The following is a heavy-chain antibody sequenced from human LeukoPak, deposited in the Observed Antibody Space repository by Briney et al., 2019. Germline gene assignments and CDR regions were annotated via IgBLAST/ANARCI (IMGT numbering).Heavy chain of an antibody. CDR1: GGSISSYY. CDR3: AKRSGKGYYGSGSHTPFDY. D-gene: IGHD3-10*01. V-gene: IGHV4-59*01. Sequence: SETLSLTCTVSGGSISSYYWSWIRQPPGKGLEWIGYIYYSGSTNYNPSLKSRVTISVDTSKNQFSLKLSSVTAADTAVYYCAKRSGKGYYGSGSHTPFDYWGQGTLVTVSS. CDR2: IYYSGST. J-gene: IGHJ4*02.